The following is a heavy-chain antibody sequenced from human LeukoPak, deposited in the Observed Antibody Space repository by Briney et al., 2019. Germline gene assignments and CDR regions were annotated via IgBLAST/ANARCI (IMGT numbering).Heavy chain of an antibody. CDR3: ARAPYDILTGYFLFDS. Sequence: SETLSLTCAVSGGSISSDDYFWSWIRQPPGKGLEWIGYIYHRGSTSYNPSLKSRVTISLDKSRNQFSLNLSSVTAADTAVYHCARAPYDILTGYFLFDSWGQGTLVTVSS. CDR1: GGSISSDDYF. V-gene: IGHV4-30-2*01. CDR2: IYHRGST. J-gene: IGHJ4*02. D-gene: IGHD3-9*01.